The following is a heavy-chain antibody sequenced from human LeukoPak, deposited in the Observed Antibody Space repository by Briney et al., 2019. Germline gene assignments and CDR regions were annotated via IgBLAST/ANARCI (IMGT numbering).Heavy chain of an antibody. J-gene: IGHJ1*01. V-gene: IGHV4-34*01. CDR1: GGSFSGYY. Sequence: SETLSLTCAVYGGSFSGYYWSWLRQPPGKGLEWIGEINHSGSTNSNPSLKSRVTISVDTSKNQFSLKLSSVTAADTAMYYCARRLLGYCSGGSCYSGYFQHWGQGTLVTVSS. CDR3: ARRLLGYCSGGSCYSGYFQH. D-gene: IGHD2-15*01. CDR2: INHSGST.